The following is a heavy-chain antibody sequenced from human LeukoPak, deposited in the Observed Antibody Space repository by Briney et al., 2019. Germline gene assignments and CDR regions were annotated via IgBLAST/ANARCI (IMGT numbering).Heavy chain of an antibody. CDR2: IYTSGST. CDR1: GGSISSYY. D-gene: IGHD3-10*01. J-gene: IGHJ6*03. CDR3: ARVGLGSGSSTGFYYYMDV. Sequence: SETLSLTCTVSGGSISSYYWSWIRQPAGKGLEWIGRIYTSGSTNYNPSLKSRVTMSVDTSKNQFSLKLSSVTAADTAVYYCARVGLGSGSSTGFYYYMDVWGKGTTVTVSS. V-gene: IGHV4-4*07.